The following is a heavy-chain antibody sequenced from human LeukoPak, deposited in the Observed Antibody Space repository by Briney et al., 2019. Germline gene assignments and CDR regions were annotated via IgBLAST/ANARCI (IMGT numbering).Heavy chain of an antibody. CDR2: IYYSGST. Sequence: SETLSLTCTVCGRSMSRYYWSWIRQPPGKGLGWIGYIYYSGSTNYNPSLQSRVTISVDTSKNQFTLKLSSVPAADTAVYYSARDHGDYSFDNWGPGTLVTVSS. CDR1: GRSMSRYY. D-gene: IGHD4-17*01. V-gene: IGHV4-59*01. CDR3: ARDHGDYSFDN. J-gene: IGHJ4*01.